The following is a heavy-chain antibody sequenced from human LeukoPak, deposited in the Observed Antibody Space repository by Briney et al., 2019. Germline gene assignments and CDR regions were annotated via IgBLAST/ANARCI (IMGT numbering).Heavy chain of an antibody. CDR2: ISAYNGNT. D-gene: IGHD2-2*01. CDR3: ARPLIGYCSSTSCYRTAYYYYGMDV. V-gene: IGHV1-18*04. CDR1: GYTFTGYY. J-gene: IGHJ6*02. Sequence: ASVKVSCKASGYTFTGYYMHWVRQAPGQGLEWMGWISAYNGNTNYAQKLQGRVTMTTDTSTSTAYMELRSLRSDDTAVYYCARPLIGYCSSTSCYRTAYYYYGMDVWGQGTTVTVSS.